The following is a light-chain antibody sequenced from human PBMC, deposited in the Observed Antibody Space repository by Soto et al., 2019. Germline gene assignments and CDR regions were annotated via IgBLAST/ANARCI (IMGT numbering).Light chain of an antibody. J-gene: IGKJ5*01. CDR2: DAS. CDR3: QQRYNWPPIT. Sequence: EIVLTQSPATLSLSPGERATLSCRASQSVINYLAWFQQKPGQAPRLLIYDASNRATGIPARFSGSGSGTDFTLTISSLEPEDFAVYYCQQRYNWPPITFGQGTRLEIK. V-gene: IGKV3-11*01. CDR1: QSVINY.